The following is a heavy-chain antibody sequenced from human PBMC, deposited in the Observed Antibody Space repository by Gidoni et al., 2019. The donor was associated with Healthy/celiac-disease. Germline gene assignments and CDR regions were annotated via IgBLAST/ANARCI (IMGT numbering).Heavy chain of an antibody. J-gene: IGHJ5*02. CDR1: GGSISSSSYY. D-gene: IGHD6-19*01. CDR3: ARQVGQWLDRSWFDP. CDR2: IYYSGST. V-gene: IGHV4-39*01. Sequence: QLQLQESGPGLVKPSETLSLTCTVSGGSISSSSYYWGWIRQPPGKGLEWIGSIYYSGSTYYNPSLKSRVTISVDTSKNQFSLKLSSVTAADTAVYYCARQVGQWLDRSWFDPWGQGTLVTVSS.